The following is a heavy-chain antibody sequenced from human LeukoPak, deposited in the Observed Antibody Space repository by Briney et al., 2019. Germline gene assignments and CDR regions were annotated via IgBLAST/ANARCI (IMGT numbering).Heavy chain of an antibody. CDR3: ARDMDQLPDEN. V-gene: IGHV3-21*01. CDR2: INDYSTEI. Sequence: GGSLRLSCAASGFTVSSNYMSWVRQAPGKGLEWVSIINDYSTEIHYADSVKGRFTISRDNAKNSLYLQMSSLRVEDTAVYYCARDMDQLPDENWGRGTLVTVSS. J-gene: IGHJ4*02. D-gene: IGHD1-1*01. CDR1: GFTVSSNY.